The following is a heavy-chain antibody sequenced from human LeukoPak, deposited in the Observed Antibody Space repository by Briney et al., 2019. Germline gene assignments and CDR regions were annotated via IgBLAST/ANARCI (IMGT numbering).Heavy chain of an antibody. CDR3: ARAGDVGYWYLDL. Sequence: ASVKVSCKVSGYTFSDFYIHWVRQAPGQGLEWMGWINPKSGGTNYAQKFRGRVTMSRDTSLSTAYMELTSLKSEDMAVYYCARAGDVGYWYLDLWGRGTLVTVSS. CDR1: GYTFSDFY. J-gene: IGHJ2*01. D-gene: IGHD3-16*01. V-gene: IGHV1-2*02. CDR2: INPKSGGT.